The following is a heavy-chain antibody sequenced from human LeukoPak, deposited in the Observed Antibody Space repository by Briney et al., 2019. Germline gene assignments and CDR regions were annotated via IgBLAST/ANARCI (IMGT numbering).Heavy chain of an antibody. CDR2: ISSNGGST. D-gene: IGHD2-2*01. J-gene: IGHJ6*03. CDR1: GFTFSSYA. V-gene: IGHV3-64*01. CDR3: ARERSCSSTSCSYYYYYMDV. Sequence: GGSLRLSCAASGFTFSSYAMHWVRQAPGKGLEYVSAISSNGGSTYYANSVKGRFTISRDNSKNTLYLQMGSLRAEDMAVYYCARERSCSSTSCSYYYYYMDVWGKGTTVTVSS.